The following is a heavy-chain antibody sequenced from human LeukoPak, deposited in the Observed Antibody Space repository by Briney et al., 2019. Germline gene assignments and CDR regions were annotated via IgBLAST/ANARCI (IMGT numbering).Heavy chain of an antibody. D-gene: IGHD7-27*01. J-gene: IGHJ4*02. CDR3: ATNTGTVFDY. CDR1: GFTFSDYY. CDR2: VYYSGST. V-gene: IGHV4-59*01. Sequence: GSLRLSCAASGFTFSDYYMSWIRQPPGKGLEWIGYVYYSGSTEYNPSLRSRVTISLEMSTHQFSLNLTSVTAADTAVYYCATNTGTVFDYWGQGALVTVSS.